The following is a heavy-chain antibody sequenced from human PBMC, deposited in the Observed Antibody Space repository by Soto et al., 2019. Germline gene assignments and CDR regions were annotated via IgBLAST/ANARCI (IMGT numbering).Heavy chain of an antibody. CDR2: IDFDGSR. J-gene: IGHJ5*02. D-gene: IGHD6-19*01. CDR1: GGSIGRSNRY. CDR3: ARPQTAHSGRSQFDP. Sequence: SETLSLTCTVSGGSIGRSNRYWGWIRQPPGKGLEWIGNIDFDGSRYYNPSLKSRVTMSVDTSRNQLSLILTSVTATDTAVYYCARPQTAHSGRSQFDPWGQGILVTVSS. V-gene: IGHV4-39*01.